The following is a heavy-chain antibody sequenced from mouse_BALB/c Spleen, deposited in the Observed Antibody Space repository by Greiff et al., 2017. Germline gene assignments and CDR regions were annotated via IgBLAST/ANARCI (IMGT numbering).Heavy chain of an antibody. V-gene: IGHV5-17*02. CDR1: GFTFSSFG. J-gene: IGHJ2*01. Sequence: EVQLQESGGGLVQPGGSRKLSCAASGFTFSSFGMHWVRQAPEKGLEWVAYISSGSSTIYYADTVKGRFTISRDNPKNTLFLQMTSLRSEDTAMYYCARTYRYDSYFDYWGQGTTLTVSS. D-gene: IGHD2-14*01. CDR3: ARTYRYDSYFDY. CDR2: ISSGSSTI.